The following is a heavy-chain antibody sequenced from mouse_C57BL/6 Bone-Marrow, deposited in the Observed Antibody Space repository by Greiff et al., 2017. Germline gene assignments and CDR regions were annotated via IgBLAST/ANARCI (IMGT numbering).Heavy chain of an antibody. CDR3: ERYAWFSY. Sequence: QVQLQQSGPELVRPGASVKISCKAPGYTFPSHWMQWVRQRPGQGLEWIGEIFPGSGSTYYNEKFKGKATLTVDPSSSTAYMQLSSLTSEDSAVYFCERYAWFSYWGQGTLVTVSA. J-gene: IGHJ3*01. V-gene: IGHV1-56*01. CDR1: GYTFPSHW. CDR2: IFPGSGST.